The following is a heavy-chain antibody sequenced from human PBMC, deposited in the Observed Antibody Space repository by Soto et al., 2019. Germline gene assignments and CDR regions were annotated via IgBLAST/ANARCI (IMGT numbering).Heavy chain of an antibody. Sequence: QVQLVESGGGVVQPGRSLRLSCAASGFTFSSYGMHWVRQAPGTGLEWVAVISYDGSNKYYADSVKGRFTISRDNSKNTLYLQMNSRRAEDTAVYYCAKDQYQLRYGMDVWGQGTTVTGYS. D-gene: IGHD2-2*01. CDR1: GFTFSSYG. CDR3: AKDQYQLRYGMDV. J-gene: IGHJ6*02. V-gene: IGHV3-30*18. CDR2: ISYDGSNK.